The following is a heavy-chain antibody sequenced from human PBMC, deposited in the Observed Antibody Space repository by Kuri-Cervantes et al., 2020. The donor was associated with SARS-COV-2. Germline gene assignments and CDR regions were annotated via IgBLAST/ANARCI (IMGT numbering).Heavy chain of an antibody. CDR1: GYTFTSYD. Sequence: ASVKVSCKASGYTFTSYDINWVRQATGQGLEWMGWMNPNSGNTGYAQKFQGRVTITRNTSISTAYMELSSLRSEDTAVYYCARAAAVTTYYYYYMDVWGKGTTVTVSS. J-gene: IGHJ6*03. D-gene: IGHD4-11*01. CDR2: MNPNSGNT. CDR3: ARAAAVTTYYYYYMDV. V-gene: IGHV1-8*03.